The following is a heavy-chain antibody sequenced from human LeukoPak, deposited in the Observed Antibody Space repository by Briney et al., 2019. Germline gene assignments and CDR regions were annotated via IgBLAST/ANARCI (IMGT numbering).Heavy chain of an antibody. CDR1: GYSISSGYY. CDR3: ARGSSLGSGSFYHYFDY. J-gene: IGHJ4*02. V-gene: IGHV4-38-2*02. Sequence: SETLSLTCTVSGYSISSGYYWGWIRRPPGMGLEWIGSIYHSGNTNYNPSLKSRVTISVDTSKNQFSLKVSSVTAADTAVYYCARGSSLGSGSFYHYFDYWGQGTLVTVSS. D-gene: IGHD3-10*01. CDR2: IYHSGNT.